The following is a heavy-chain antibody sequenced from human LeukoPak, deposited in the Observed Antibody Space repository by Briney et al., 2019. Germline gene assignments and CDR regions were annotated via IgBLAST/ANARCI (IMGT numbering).Heavy chain of an antibody. D-gene: IGHD3-3*01. V-gene: IGHV3-21*01. CDR3: ASGYYDFWSGYYQPYYYYYMDV. CDR2: ISSSSSYI. CDR1: GFTFSSYS. Sequence: GGSLRLSCAASGFTFSSYSMNWVRQAPGMGLEWVSSISSSSSYIYYADSVKGRFTISRDNAKNSLYLQLNSLRAEDTAVYYCASGYYDFWSGYYQPYYYYYMDVWGKGTTVTVSS. J-gene: IGHJ6*03.